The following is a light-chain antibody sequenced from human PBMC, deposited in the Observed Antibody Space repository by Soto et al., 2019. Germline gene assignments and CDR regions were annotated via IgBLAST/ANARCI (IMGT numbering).Light chain of an antibody. CDR1: QVIMSNY. CDR3: QQRHMWPIT. J-gene: IGKJ5*01. CDR2: DAY. V-gene: IGKV3D-11*01. Sequence: EIVLTQSPVTLSLSPGEKATLSCRASQVIMSNYLAWYQQKPGQAPSLLIYDAYNRATGIPPRFSGSGSGTDFTLTISSLEPEDYEVYYCQQRHMWPITFGQGTRLEIK.